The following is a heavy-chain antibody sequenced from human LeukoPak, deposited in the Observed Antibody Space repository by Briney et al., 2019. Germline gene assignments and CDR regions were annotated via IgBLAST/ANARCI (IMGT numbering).Heavy chain of an antibody. CDR3: ARGPSGYHNT. D-gene: IGHD5-12*01. CDR1: GFTVTSNY. J-gene: IGHJ4*02. CDR2: ISGSGGST. V-gene: IGHV3-23*01. Sequence: GGSLRLSCAASGFTVTSNYMSWVRQAPGKGLEWVSAISGSGGSTYYADSVKGRFTISRDNSKNTLYLQMNSLRAEDTAVYYCARGPSGYHNTGGQGTLVTVSS.